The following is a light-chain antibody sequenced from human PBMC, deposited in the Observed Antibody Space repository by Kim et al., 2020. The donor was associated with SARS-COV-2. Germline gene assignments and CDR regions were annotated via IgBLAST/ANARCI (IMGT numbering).Light chain of an antibody. J-gene: IGKJ4*01. V-gene: IGKV4-1*01. CDR2: WES. CDR1: QCVLYSANNKNH. Sequence: ATNNCKPSQCVLYSANNKNHLAWYKRKPGKPPKLLVYWESTRESGVPDRFSGSGSGTDFTLTISSLQAEDVAVYYCQQYFTTPPTFGGGTKVDIK. CDR3: QQYFTTPPT.